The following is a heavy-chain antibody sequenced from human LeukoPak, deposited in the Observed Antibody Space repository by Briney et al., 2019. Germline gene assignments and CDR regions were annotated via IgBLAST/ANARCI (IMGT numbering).Heavy chain of an antibody. Sequence: LRLSCAASGFTFSSYAMSWVRQPPGKGLEWIGYIYYSGSTYYNPSLKSRLTISVDTSKNQFSLKLSSVTAADTAVYYCARSEGYYFDYWGQGTLVTVSS. V-gene: IGHV4-30-4*08. J-gene: IGHJ4*02. CDR1: GFTFSSYA. CDR2: IYYSGST. CDR3: ARSEGYYFDY.